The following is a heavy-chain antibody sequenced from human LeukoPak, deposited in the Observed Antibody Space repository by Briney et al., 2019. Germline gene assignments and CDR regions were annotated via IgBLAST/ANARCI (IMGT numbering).Heavy chain of an antibody. Sequence: SGGSLRLSCVASGFTFSTYTMHWVRQAPGRRLEYVSAISSNGGNTYYANSVRGRFTISRDNSKNTLYLQMGSLRAEDMAVYYCAKDTVLLWFGELRSGVDYWGQGTLVTVSS. V-gene: IGHV3-64*01. J-gene: IGHJ4*02. CDR2: ISSNGGNT. CDR1: GFTFSTYT. CDR3: AKDTVLLWFGELRSGVDY. D-gene: IGHD3-10*01.